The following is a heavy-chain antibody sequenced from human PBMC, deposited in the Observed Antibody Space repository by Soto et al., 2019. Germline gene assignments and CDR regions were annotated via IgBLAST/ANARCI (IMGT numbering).Heavy chain of an antibody. J-gene: IGHJ6*02. D-gene: IGHD6-13*01. CDR3: VRAAAAGNGRRMDV. CDR1: GYSFTSYY. CDR2: INPSSGTT. V-gene: IGHV1-46*01. Sequence: QVQLVQSGAEVKMLGASVKVSCKASGYSFTSYYMHWVRQAPGQGLEWMGVINPSSGTTTNAQKFQGRVTMTRDTSTSTVYMELSSLTSEDTAVYYCVRAAAAGNGRRMDVWGQGTTVTVSS.